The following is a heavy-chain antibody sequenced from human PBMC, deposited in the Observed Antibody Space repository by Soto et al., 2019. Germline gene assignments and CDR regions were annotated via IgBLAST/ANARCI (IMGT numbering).Heavy chain of an antibody. CDR3: ASRAGSWYYNWFDP. CDR1: GGSFSGYY. D-gene: IGHD6-13*01. CDR2: INHSGST. V-gene: IGHV4-34*01. J-gene: IGHJ5*02. Sequence: QVQLQQWGAGLLKPSETLSLTCAVYGGSFSGYYWSWIRQPPGKGLEWIGEINHSGSTNYNPSLKSRVTISVDTSKNQCSLKLSSVTAADTAVYYCASRAGSWYYNWFDPWGQGTLVTVSS.